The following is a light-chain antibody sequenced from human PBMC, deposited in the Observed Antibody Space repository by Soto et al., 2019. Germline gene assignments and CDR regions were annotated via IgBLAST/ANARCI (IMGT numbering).Light chain of an antibody. CDR2: DAS. Sequence: ETMMTQSPDTLSVSLGERATLSCRASQSVSSYLAWYQQKPGQAPRLLIYDASTRATGIPARFSGSGSGTEFTLTISSLQSEDFAVYYCQQYNNWPPITFGQGTRLEIK. J-gene: IGKJ5*01. CDR1: QSVSSY. CDR3: QQYNNWPPIT. V-gene: IGKV3-15*01.